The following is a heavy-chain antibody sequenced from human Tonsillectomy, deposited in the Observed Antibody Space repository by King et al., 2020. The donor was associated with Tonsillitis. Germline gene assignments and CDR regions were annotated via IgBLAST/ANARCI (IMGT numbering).Heavy chain of an antibody. V-gene: IGHV5-51*01. CDR2: ICPGDSDT. D-gene: IGHD1-26*01. J-gene: IGHJ4*02. CDR3: ARHAGGSYSYFDH. Sequence: VQLVESRAEVKKPGESLKISCMGSGYSFSTYWIGWVRQVPGKGLEWVGIICPGDSDTRYRPSFQGQVTISADKSTSTVHLQWNSLKASDTAMYYCARHAGGSYSYFDHWGQGTLVTVSS. CDR1: GYSFSTYW.